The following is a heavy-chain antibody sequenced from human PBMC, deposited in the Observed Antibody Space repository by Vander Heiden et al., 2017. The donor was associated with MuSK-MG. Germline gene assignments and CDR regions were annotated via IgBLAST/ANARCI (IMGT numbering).Heavy chain of an antibody. CDR3: AKDASGWDYYYGMDV. J-gene: IGHJ6*02. CDR1: GFPFDDYA. CDR2: ISWNSGSI. V-gene: IGHV3-9*01. Sequence: EVQMVESGGGLVRPGRSLRLSCAAPGFPFDDYAMSGVQQAPGKGLEWVSGISWNSGSIGYADSVKGRFTISRDNAKNSLYLQMNSLRAEDTALYYCAKDASGWDYYYGMDVWGQGTTVTVSS. D-gene: IGHD3-10*01.